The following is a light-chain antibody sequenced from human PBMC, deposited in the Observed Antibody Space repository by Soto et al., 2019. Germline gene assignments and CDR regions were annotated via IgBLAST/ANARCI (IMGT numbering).Light chain of an antibody. Sequence: IHMTQSPSSVSASVGYRVTINCRASQPISSYLAWYQQKPGKAPKLLIYAASTLQSGVPSRFSGSGSGTEFTLTISSLQPDDFATYYCQQYNDYWTFGQGTKVDIK. V-gene: IGKV1-16*01. CDR2: AAS. J-gene: IGKJ1*01. CDR3: QQYNDYWT. CDR1: QPISSY.